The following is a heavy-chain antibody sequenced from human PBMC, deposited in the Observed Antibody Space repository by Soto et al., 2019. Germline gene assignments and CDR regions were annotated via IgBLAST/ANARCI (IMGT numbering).Heavy chain of an antibody. V-gene: IGHV3-30-3*01. CDR1: GFTFSSYA. CDR3: AREGRYSYGYNFDY. Sequence: GGSLRLSCAASGFTFSSYAMHWVRQAPGKGLEWVAVISYDGSNKYYADSVKGRFTISRDNSKNTLYLQMNSLRAEDTAVYYCAREGRYSYGYNFDYWGQGTLVTVSS. J-gene: IGHJ4*02. CDR2: ISYDGSNK. D-gene: IGHD5-18*01.